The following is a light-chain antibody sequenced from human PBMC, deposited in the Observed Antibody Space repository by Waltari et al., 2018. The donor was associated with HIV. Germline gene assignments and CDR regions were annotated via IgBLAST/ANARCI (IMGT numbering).Light chain of an antibody. CDR1: QSIGTK. J-gene: IGKJ2*01. V-gene: IGKV1-5*03. CDR2: VAS. Sequence: DIHMTHSPSTLTVSVGQRVTMSCRASQSIGTKLAWYQQKPGKAPSILIFVASTLLSGVPSSFSGSVSGTEFTLTIANLQPDDVAVYFCQQYETCCSFGRGT. CDR3: QQYETCCS.